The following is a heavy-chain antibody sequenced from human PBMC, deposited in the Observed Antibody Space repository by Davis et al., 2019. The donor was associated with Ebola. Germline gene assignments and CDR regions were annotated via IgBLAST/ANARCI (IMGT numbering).Heavy chain of an antibody. Sequence: PGGSLRLSCAASVFTFNTYAMAWVRQAPGKGLEWVAVISYDGSNKYYADSVKGRFTISRDNAKSTLYLQMNSLRASDTAMYYCARHLFPTSSTTSLPLGYWGQGTLVTVSS. V-gene: IGHV3-30*03. J-gene: IGHJ4*02. D-gene: IGHD2-2*01. CDR1: VFTFNTYA. CDR2: ISYDGSNK. CDR3: ARHLFPTSSTTSLPLGY.